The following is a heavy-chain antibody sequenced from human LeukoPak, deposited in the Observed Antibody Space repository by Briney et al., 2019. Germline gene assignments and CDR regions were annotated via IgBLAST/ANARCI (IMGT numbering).Heavy chain of an antibody. Sequence: GGSLRLSCAASSFTFSSYNMSWVRQAPGKGLEWVANIKRDGSDNYYVGSVEGRFTISRDNAKNSLYLQMSSLRAEDTAIYYCARALYNRGWYPDYFDSWGQGTLVTVSA. CDR2: IKRDGSDN. CDR1: SFTFSSYN. D-gene: IGHD6-19*01. CDR3: ARALYNRGWYPDYFDS. V-gene: IGHV3-7*01. J-gene: IGHJ4*02.